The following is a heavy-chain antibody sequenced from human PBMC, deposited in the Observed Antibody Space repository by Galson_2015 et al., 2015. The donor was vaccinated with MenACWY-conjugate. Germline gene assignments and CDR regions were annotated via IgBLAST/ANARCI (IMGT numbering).Heavy chain of an antibody. Sequence: SLRLSCAASGFTFSSYWMHWVRQAPGKGLVWVSRINSDGSITSNTDSVKGRVTISRDNAKNTLYLQMNSLRAEDTAVYYCAREVTIFGVGIDPWGQGTLVTVSS. D-gene: IGHD3-3*01. CDR2: INSDGSIT. V-gene: IGHV3-74*01. CDR1: GFTFSSYW. J-gene: IGHJ5*02. CDR3: AREVTIFGVGIDP.